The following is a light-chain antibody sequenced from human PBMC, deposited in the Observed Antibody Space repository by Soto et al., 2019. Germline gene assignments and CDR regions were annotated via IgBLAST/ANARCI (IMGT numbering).Light chain of an antibody. CDR2: KTS. CDR1: QSISSW. J-gene: IGKJ1*01. Sequence: DIQLTQSPSTLSASVGDRVTITCRASQSISSWLVWYQQKPGKAPNFLIYKTSNLESGVRSRFSGSGSGTEFTLTTNSLQPDDFATYYCQYYNDYCWTFGQGTKVEIK. CDR3: QYYNDYCWT. V-gene: IGKV1-5*03.